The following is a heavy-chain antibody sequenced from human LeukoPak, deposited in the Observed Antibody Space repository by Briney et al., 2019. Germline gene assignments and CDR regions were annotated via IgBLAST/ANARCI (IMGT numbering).Heavy chain of an antibody. CDR2: INHSGST. CDR3: AREENYYDSSGYQYYFDY. J-gene: IGHJ4*02. V-gene: IGHV4-34*01. D-gene: IGHD3-22*01. CDR1: GGSFSGYY. Sequence: SETLSLTCAVYGGSFSGYYWSWIRQPPGKGLEWIGEINHSGSTNYNPSLKSRVTISVDTSKNQFSLKLSSVTAADTAVYYCAREENYYDSSGYQYYFDYWGQGTLVTVSS.